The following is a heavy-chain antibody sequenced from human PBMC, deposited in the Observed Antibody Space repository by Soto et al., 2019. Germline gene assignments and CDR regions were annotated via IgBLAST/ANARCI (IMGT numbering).Heavy chain of an antibody. Sequence: EVQLVESGGDLVQPGGSLRLSCTASGFTFSMYWMHWVRQVPGKGPEWVSRISDDGSRADYADSVKGRFTISRDNAKNTLYLEMHVLRADDTAVYHCTRGPRPSSVGTGAFWGQGTPVTVSS. CDR1: GFTFSMYW. V-gene: IGHV3-74*01. D-gene: IGHD3-10*01. CDR3: TRGPRPSSVGTGAF. J-gene: IGHJ4*02. CDR2: ISDDGSRA.